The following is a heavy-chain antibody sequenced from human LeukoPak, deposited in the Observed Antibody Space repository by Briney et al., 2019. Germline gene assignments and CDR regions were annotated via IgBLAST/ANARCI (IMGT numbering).Heavy chain of an antibody. J-gene: IGHJ4*02. CDR3: AKAYDSSGYMWLY. D-gene: IGHD3-22*01. Sequence: GGFLRLSCAASGFTFSGYAMSWVRQAPGKGLEWVSAISGSGGSTYYADSVKGRFTISRDNSKNTLYLQMNSLRAEDTAVYYCAKAYDSSGYMWLYWGQGTLVTVSS. CDR1: GFTFSGYA. CDR2: ISGSGGST. V-gene: IGHV3-23*01.